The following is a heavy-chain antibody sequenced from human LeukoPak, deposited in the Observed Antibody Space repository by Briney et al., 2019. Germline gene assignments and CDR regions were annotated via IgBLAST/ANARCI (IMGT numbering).Heavy chain of an antibody. CDR3: AKGGSTNFYYGDV. V-gene: IGHV4-59*01. CDR2: IYDSGST. Sequence: SETLSLTCSVSGGSMTNLYWTWIRQPPGKGLEWIGDIYDSGSTRYNTSLESRVTISVDTSKNQFSLELSSVTAADTAVYYCAKGGSTNFYYGDVWGQGTTVTVSS. CDR1: GGSMTNLY. J-gene: IGHJ6*02. D-gene: IGHD2/OR15-2a*01.